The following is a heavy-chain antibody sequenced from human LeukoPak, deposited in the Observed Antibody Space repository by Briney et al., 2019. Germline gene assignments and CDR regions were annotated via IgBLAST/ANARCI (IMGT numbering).Heavy chain of an antibody. V-gene: IGHV1-2*06. Sequence: GASVKVSCKASGYTFTGYYMHWVRRAPGQGLEWMGRINPNSGGTNYAQKFKGRFTMTRETSISKAYMELSRLRSDETAVYYCAREYDYYDSSGYPRRDAFDIWGQGTMVTVSS. CDR3: AREYDYYDSSGYPRRDAFDI. D-gene: IGHD3-22*01. CDR1: GYTFTGYY. J-gene: IGHJ3*02. CDR2: INPNSGGT.